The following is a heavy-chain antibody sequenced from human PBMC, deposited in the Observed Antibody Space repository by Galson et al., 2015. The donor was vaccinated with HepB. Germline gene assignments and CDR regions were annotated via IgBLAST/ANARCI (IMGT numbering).Heavy chain of an antibody. CDR2: ISRDGGRT. CDR3: AKDLWRLGASVEAAALDY. Sequence: SLRLSCAASGFTFDDYAMHWVRQAPGKGLEWVSLISRDGGRTYYAGSVKGRFTISRDNARNSLYLQMTSLRGEDTAFYYCAKDLWRLGASVEAAALDYWGPGTLVTVSS. CDR1: GFTFDDYA. D-gene: IGHD6-13*01. J-gene: IGHJ4*02. V-gene: IGHV3-43D*03.